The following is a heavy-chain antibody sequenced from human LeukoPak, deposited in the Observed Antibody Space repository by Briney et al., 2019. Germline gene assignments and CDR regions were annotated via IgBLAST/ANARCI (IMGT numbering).Heavy chain of an antibody. J-gene: IGHJ4*02. CDR1: GFTFSSYS. D-gene: IGHD3-10*01. Sequence: GGSLRLSCVASGFTFSSYSMSWVRQAPGKGLEWVSSISSSSSYIYYADSVKGRFTISRDNAKNSLYLQMNSLRAEDTAVYYCARDGFTGYVYSWGQGTLVTVSS. CDR2: ISSSSSYI. V-gene: IGHV3-21*01. CDR3: ARDGFTGYVYS.